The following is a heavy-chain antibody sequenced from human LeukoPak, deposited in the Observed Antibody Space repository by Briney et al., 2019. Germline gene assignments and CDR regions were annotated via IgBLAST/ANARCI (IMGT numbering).Heavy chain of an antibody. CDR1: GFTFSSYG. D-gene: IGHD1-26*01. CDR2: IWYDGSNK. CDR3: ARDRVGATDYFDY. V-gene: IGHV3-33*01. J-gene: IGHJ4*02. Sequence: GGSLRLSCAASGFTFSSYGMHWVRQAPGKGLEWVAVIWYDGSNKYYADSVKGRFTNSRDNSKNTLYLQMNSLRAEDTAVYYCARDRVGATDYFDYWGQGTLVTVSS.